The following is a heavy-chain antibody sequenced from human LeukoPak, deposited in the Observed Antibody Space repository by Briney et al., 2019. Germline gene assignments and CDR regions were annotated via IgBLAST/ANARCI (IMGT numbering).Heavy chain of an antibody. CDR1: GYTFTSYD. V-gene: IGHV1-8*03. CDR3: ARGGGWWEDMDV. J-gene: IGHJ6*03. Sequence: ASVKVSCKASGYTFTSYDINWVRQATGQGLEWMGWMNPNSGNTGYAQKFQGRVTITRNTSISTAYMELSSLRSEDTAVYYCARGGGWWEDMDVWGKGTTVTVSS. CDR2: MNPNSGNT. D-gene: IGHD2-15*01.